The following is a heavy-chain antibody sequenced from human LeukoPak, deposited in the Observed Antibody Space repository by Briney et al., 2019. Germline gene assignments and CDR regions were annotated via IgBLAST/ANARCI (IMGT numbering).Heavy chain of an antibody. CDR3: ARSPYNWNSGGNYYYMDV. V-gene: IGHV1-69*13. CDR1: GGTFSSYA. D-gene: IGHD1-7*01. J-gene: IGHJ6*03. CDR2: IIPIFGTA. Sequence: GASVKVSCKASGGTFSSYATSWVRQAPGQGLEWMGGIIPIFGTANYAQKFQGRVTITADESTSTAYMELSSLRSEDTAVYYCARSPYNWNSGGNYYYMDVWGKGTTVTVSS.